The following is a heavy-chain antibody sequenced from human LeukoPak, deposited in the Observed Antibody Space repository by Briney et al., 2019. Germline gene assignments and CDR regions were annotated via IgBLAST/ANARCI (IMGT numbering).Heavy chain of an antibody. D-gene: IGHD3-10*01. CDR3: AKCSVRGVTRGYFDY. V-gene: IGHV3-30*18. Sequence: PGGSLRLSCAVSGFTFSSYWMNWVRQAPGKGLEWVAVISYDGSNKYYADSVKGRFTISRDNSKNTLYLQMNSLRAEDTAVYCCAKCSVRGVTRGYFDYWGQGTLVTVSS. CDR2: ISYDGSNK. J-gene: IGHJ4*02. CDR1: GFTFSSYW.